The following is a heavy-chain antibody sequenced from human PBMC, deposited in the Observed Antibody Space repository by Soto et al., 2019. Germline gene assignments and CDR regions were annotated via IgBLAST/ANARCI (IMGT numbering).Heavy chain of an antibody. J-gene: IGHJ5*01. CDR3: SRYSGFPLIWF. Sequence: EVQLVESGGGLVQPGGSLRLSCAASGFTFSSYWMHWVRQAPGKGLVWVSRINSDGSSTNYADSGKGRFTISRDHVMNALYLGMRSRCCCFLLWCCGSRYSGFPLIWF. CDR1: GFTFSSYW. D-gene: IGHD6-13*01. CDR2: INSDGSST. V-gene: IGHV3-74*01.